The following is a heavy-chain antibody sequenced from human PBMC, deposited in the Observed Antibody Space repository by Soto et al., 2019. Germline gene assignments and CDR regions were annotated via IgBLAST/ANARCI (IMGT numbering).Heavy chain of an antibody. CDR1: GFTFSSYG. CDR2: ISYDGSNK. CDR3: AKEIHPDYYDSSGYLAFDI. D-gene: IGHD3-22*01. V-gene: IGHV3-30*18. Sequence: PGGSVRLSCAASGFTFSSYGMHWVRQAPGKGLEWVAVISYDGSNKYYADSVKGRFTISRDNSKNTLYLQMNSLRAEDTAVYYCAKEIHPDYYDSSGYLAFDIWGQGTMVTVS. J-gene: IGHJ3*02.